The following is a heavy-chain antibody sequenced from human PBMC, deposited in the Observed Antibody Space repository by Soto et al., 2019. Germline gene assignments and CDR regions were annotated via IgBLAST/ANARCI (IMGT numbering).Heavy chain of an antibody. J-gene: IGHJ5*02. CDR2: IYYSGST. V-gene: IGHV4-30-4*01. CDR3: ARAGGKLRYFDWFSP. Sequence: QVQLQESGPGLVKPSQTLSLTCTVSGGSISSGDYYWSWIRQPPGKGLEWIAYIYYSGSTYYNPSLKSRVTISVDTSKNQFSLKLSSVTAADTAVYYCARAGGKLRYFDWFSPWGQGTLVTVSS. D-gene: IGHD3-9*01. CDR1: GGSISSGDYY.